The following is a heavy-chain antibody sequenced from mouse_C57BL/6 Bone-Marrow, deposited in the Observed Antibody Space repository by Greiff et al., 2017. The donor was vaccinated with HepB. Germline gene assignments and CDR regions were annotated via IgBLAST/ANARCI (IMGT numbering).Heavy chain of an antibody. V-gene: IGHV1-50*01. CDR1: GYTFTSYW. Sequence: QVQLQQPGAELVKPGASVKLSCKASGYTFTSYWMQWVKQRPGQGLEWIGEIDPSDSYTNYNQKFKGKATLTVDTSSSTAYMQLSSLTSEDSAVYYCARRTVVATRYAMDYWGQGTSVTVSS. CDR3: ARRTVVATRYAMDY. CDR2: IDPSDSYT. D-gene: IGHD1-1*01. J-gene: IGHJ4*01.